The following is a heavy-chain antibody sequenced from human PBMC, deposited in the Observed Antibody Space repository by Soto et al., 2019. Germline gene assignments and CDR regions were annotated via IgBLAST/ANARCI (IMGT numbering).Heavy chain of an antibody. CDR3: ARDAGTSGHYSYFDY. V-gene: IGHV3-33*01. CDR1: GFTFKNYG. CDR2: IWYDGSKI. D-gene: IGHD3-22*01. Sequence: GSLRLSCSASGFTFKNYGMDWVRQAPGKGLEWVALIWYDGSKIYYADSVKGRFTISRDNSKNTVSLLMNSLRAEDTAVYYCARDAGTSGHYSYFDYWGQGAPVTGSS. J-gene: IGHJ4*02.